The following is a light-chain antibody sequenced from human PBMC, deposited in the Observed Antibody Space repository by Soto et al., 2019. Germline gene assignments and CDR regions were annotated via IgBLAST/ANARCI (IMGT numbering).Light chain of an antibody. CDR2: DVS. CDR3: SSYTSSSTYV. V-gene: IGLV2-14*01. J-gene: IGLJ1*01. Sequence: QSVLTQPASVSGSPGQSITISCTGTSSDVGGYNYVSWYQQHPGKAPKLMIYDVSNRPSGVSNRFSGPKSGNTASLTISGLQAEDEADYYCSSYTSSSTYVFGTGTKATVL. CDR1: SSDVGGYNY.